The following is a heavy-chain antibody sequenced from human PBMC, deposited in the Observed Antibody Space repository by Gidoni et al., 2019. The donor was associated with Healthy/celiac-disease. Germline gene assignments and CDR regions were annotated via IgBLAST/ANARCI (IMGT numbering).Heavy chain of an antibody. J-gene: IGHJ4*02. CDR2: ISYDGSNK. V-gene: IGHV3-30*18. CDR1: GFTFSSYG. CDR3: AKDRENYDFWTPTDY. Sequence: SGGGVVQPGRSLRLSCAASGFTFSSYGMHWVRQAPGKGLEWGAVISYDGSNKYYADSVKGRFTITRDNSKNTLYLQMNSLRAEDTAVYYCAKDRENYDFWTPTDYWGQGTLVTVSS. D-gene: IGHD3-3*01.